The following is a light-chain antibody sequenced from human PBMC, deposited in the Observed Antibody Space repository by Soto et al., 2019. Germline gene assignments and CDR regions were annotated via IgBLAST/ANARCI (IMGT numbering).Light chain of an antibody. V-gene: IGKV2-28*01. CDR3: MQDLQSPSIT. CDR1: QSLLHSNGYNY. J-gene: IGKJ5*01. CDR2: LGS. Sequence: DIVMTQSPLSLPVTPGEPASISCRSSQSLLHSNGYNYLDWYLQKPGQSPQLLIYLGSNRASGVPDRFSGSGSGTDFTLKISSVEAEDVGVYYCMQDLQSPSITFGQGTRLEIK.